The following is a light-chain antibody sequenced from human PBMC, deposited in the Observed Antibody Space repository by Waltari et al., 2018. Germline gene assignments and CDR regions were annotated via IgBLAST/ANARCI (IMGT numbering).Light chain of an antibody. CDR2: EVS. Sequence: SALTQPASVSGSLGQSITFSCTGTSSDVGGYNYVSGYHKHPGKAPKLRIHEVSNRPSGVSIRFSGSKSGNTASLTISGLQADDEADYYCISYSSATPGNVVIGGGTKLTVL. CDR1: SSDVGGYNY. J-gene: IGLJ2*01. CDR3: ISYSSATPGNVV. V-gene: IGLV2-14*01.